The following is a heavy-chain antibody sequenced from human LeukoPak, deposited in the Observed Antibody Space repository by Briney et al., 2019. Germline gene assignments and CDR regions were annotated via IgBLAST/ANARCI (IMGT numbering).Heavy chain of an antibody. CDR2: ISAYNGNT. J-gene: IGHJ5*02. Sequence: ASVKVSYKASGYTFTSYGISWVRQAPGQGLEWMGWISAYNGNTNYAQKLQGRVTMTTDTSTSTAYMELRSLRSDDTAVYYCARKIAVAGNVAWFDPWGQGTLVTVSS. CDR1: GYTFTSYG. CDR3: ARKIAVAGNVAWFDP. V-gene: IGHV1-18*01. D-gene: IGHD6-19*01.